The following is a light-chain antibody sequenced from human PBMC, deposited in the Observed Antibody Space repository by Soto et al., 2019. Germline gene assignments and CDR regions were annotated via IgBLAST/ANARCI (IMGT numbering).Light chain of an antibody. CDR1: QSISSW. J-gene: IGKJ4*01. Sequence: DIQMTQSPSTLSASVGDRVTITCRASQSISSWLAWYQQKPGKAPNLLIYTASILESGVPSRFSGSGSGTEFTLTISTLQPDDFATDYCQQYNSYPLTFGGGTKVEIK. V-gene: IGKV1-5*03. CDR3: QQYNSYPLT. CDR2: TAS.